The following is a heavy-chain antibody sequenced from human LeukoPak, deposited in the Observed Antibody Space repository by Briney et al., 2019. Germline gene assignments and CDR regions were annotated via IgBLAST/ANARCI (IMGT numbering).Heavy chain of an antibody. CDR3: ARSWYDFFYYYYYMDV. D-gene: IGHD3-3*01. V-gene: IGHV4-39*01. CDR2: IYYSGST. CDR1: GGYISSSSYY. J-gene: IGHJ6*03. Sequence: SETLSLTCTVPGGYISSSSYYWGWLRQPPGKGVEWIGSIYYSGSTYYNPSLKSRVTISVDTSKNQFSLKLSSVTAADTAVYYCARSWYDFFYYYYYMDVWGKGTTVTVSS.